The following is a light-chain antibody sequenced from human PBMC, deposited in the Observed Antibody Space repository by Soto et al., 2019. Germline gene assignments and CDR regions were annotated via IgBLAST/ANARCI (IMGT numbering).Light chain of an antibody. Sequence: DIVMTQSPDSLAVSLGERATINCKSSQSVLYSSDNKNYLAWYQQKPGQAPKLLIYWASSRESGVPDRFSGSGSGTDFTLTISSLQAEDVAVYYCQQYYSDVWTFGQGTKVEIK. CDR3: QQYYSDVWT. CDR1: QSVLYSSDNKNY. V-gene: IGKV4-1*01. CDR2: WAS. J-gene: IGKJ1*01.